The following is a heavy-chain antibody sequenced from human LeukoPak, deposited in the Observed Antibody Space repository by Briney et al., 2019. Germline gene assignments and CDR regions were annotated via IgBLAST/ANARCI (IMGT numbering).Heavy chain of an antibody. CDR1: GGSISSSSYY. V-gene: IGHV4-39*07. J-gene: IGHJ4*02. Sequence: PSETLSLTCSVSGGSISSSSYYWGWVRQPPGKGLEWIGYISSGGSTNYNPSLKSRVTISIDTSKNQFSLKLTSATAADTAIYYCARGDDYKSTLFDYWGQGTLVTVSS. CDR3: ARGDDYKSTLFDY. CDR2: ISSGGST. D-gene: IGHD5-12*01.